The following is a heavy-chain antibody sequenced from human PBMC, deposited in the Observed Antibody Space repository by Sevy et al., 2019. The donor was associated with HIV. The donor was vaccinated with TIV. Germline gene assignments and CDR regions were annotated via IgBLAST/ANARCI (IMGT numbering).Heavy chain of an antibody. CDR1: GGSISGRSYY. V-gene: IGHV4-39*01. CDR2: IYHTGST. J-gene: IGHJ4*02. D-gene: IGHD5-18*01. Sequence: SETLSLTCSVSGGSISGRSYYWGWIRQPPGKGLEWIGNIYHTGSTYYNPSLKSRVTVSVDTSKKQFSLNLTSVTATDTAVYYCHLSLGYTYGLDDWRQGTLVTVSS. CDR3: HLSLGYTYGLDD.